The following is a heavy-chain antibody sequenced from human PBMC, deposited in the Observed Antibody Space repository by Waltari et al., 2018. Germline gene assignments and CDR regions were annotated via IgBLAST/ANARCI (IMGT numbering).Heavy chain of an antibody. V-gene: IGHV3-7*03. CDR2: IKQDGSEK. Sequence: EVQLVESGGGLVQPGGSLRLAWAASGFTFSRYWIGWVRQAPGKGLEWVANIKQDGSEKYYVDSVKGRFTISRDNAKNSLYLQMNSLRAEDTAVYYCARDRGFSMYGYYYGMDVWGQGTTVTVSS. D-gene: IGHD2-8*01. J-gene: IGHJ6*02. CDR1: GFTFSRYW. CDR3: ARDRGFSMYGYYYGMDV.